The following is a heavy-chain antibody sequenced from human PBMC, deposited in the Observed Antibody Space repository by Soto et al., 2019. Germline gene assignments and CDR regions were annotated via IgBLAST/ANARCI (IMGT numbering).Heavy chain of an antibody. CDR3: XXXXXXSSSVRNYGMDV. D-gene: IGHD6-6*01. CDR1: GYTFTGYY. Sequence: QVQLVQSGAEVKKPGASVKVSCKASGYTFTGYYMHWVXXXXGQGLEWMGWINPNSGGTNYAQKXXXXXXXXXXXXXXXXXXXXXXXXXXXXXXXXXXXXXXXSSSVRNYGMDVWGQGTTVTVSS. CDR2: INPNSGGT. J-gene: IGHJ6*02. V-gene: IGHV1-2*02.